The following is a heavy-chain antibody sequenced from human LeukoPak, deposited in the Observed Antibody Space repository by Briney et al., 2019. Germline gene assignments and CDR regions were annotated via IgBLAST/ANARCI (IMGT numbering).Heavy chain of an antibody. CDR3: ATGHGSGRGAFDI. J-gene: IGHJ3*02. CDR2: IYPGDSDT. D-gene: IGHD6-19*01. Sequence: GESLKISCVGSGYSFISYWIAWVRQMPGKGLEWMGIIYPGDSDTTYSPSFQGQVTISADKSISTAYLQWSSLKASDTAIYYCATGHGSGRGAFDIWGQGTMVSVSS. V-gene: IGHV5-51*01. CDR1: GYSFISYW.